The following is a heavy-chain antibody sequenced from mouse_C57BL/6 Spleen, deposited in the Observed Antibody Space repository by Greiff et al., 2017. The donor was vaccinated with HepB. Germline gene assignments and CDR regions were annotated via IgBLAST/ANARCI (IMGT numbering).Heavy chain of an antibody. Sequence: EVHLVESGGGLVKPGGSLKLSCAASGFTFSSYAMSWVRQTPEKRLEWVATISDGGSYTYYPDNVKGRFTISRDNAKNNLYLQMSHLKSEDTAMYYCARDDSSGGAWFAYWGQGTLVTVSA. CDR1: GFTFSSYA. CDR3: ARDDSSGGAWFAY. J-gene: IGHJ3*01. V-gene: IGHV5-4*01. D-gene: IGHD3-2*02. CDR2: ISDGGSYT.